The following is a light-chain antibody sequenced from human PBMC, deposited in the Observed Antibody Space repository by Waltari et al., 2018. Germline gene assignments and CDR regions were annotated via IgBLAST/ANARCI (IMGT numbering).Light chain of an antibody. CDR2: GAS. J-gene: IGKJ1*01. V-gene: IGKV3-15*01. CDR3: QQYNNWPPL. CDR1: QSVSSN. Sequence: IVMTQSPATLSVSPGEGATLSCRVSQSVSSNLAWYQQKPGQAPRLLIYGASTSATGLPVRFSGSGSGTEFTLTISSLQSEDFAVYYCQQYNNWPPLFGQGTKVEIK.